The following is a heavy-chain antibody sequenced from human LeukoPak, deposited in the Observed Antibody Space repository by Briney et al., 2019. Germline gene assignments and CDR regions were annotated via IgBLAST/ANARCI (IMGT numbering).Heavy chain of an antibody. CDR3: AKGGVTIEDYMDV. J-gene: IGHJ6*03. V-gene: IGHV3-30*18. CDR1: GFTFSSYG. D-gene: IGHD3-9*01. Sequence: PGGSLRPSCAASGFTFSSYGMHWVRQAPGKGLEWVAVISYDGSNKYYADSVKGRFTISRDNSKNTLYLQMNSLRAEDTAVYYCAKGGVTIEDYMDVWGKGTTVTVSS. CDR2: ISYDGSNK.